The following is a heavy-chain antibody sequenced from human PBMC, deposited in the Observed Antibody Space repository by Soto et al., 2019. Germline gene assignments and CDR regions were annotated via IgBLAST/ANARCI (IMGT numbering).Heavy chain of an antibody. CDR2: MSHSGGT. V-gene: IGHV4-34*01. CDR1: GGFVTSGSYY. Sequence: QVQLQQWGAGLLKPSETLSLTCAVYGGFVTSGSYYWSWIRQPPGKGLEWIGEMSHSGGTHFNPSPKSRVTISGDTSKNQFHLKLSSVTAADTALYHCARVERGTATTVVDAFDIWGPGTMVTVSS. J-gene: IGHJ3*02. D-gene: IGHD1-1*01. CDR3: ARVERGTATTVVDAFDI.